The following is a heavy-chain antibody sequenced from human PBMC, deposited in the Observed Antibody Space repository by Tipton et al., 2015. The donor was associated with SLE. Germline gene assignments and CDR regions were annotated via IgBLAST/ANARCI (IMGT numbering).Heavy chain of an antibody. CDR2: IYTSGST. CDR3: ARHSSRGDY. D-gene: IGHD6-13*01. J-gene: IGHJ4*02. Sequence: TLSLTCTVSGGSISSGSYYWSWIRQPAGKGLEWIGYIYTSGSTNYNPSLKSRVTISVDTSKNHFSLKLSSVTAADTAVYYCARHSSRGDYWGQGTLVTVSS. CDR1: GGSISSGSYY. V-gene: IGHV4-61*09.